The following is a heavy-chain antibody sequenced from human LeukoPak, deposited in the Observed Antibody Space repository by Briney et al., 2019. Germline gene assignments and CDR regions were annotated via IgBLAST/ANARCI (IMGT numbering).Heavy chain of an antibody. CDR1: GFTFSSYS. V-gene: IGHV3-21*01. J-gene: IGHJ4*02. CDR3: ASPPAEGTWIQLWLPHY. D-gene: IGHD5-18*01. CDR2: ISSSSSYI. Sequence: PGGSLRLSCAASGFTFSSYSMNWVRQAPGKGLEWVSSISSSSSYIYYAHSVKGRFTISRDNAKNSLYLQMNSLRAEDTAVYYCASPPAEGTWIQLWLPHYWGQGTLVTVSS.